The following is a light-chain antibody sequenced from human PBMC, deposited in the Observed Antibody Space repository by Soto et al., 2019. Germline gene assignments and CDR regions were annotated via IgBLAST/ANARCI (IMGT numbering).Light chain of an antibody. CDR2: EVT. V-gene: IGLV2-14*01. Sequence: QSALTQPASVSGSPGQSIAIYCSGSSSDLGIYNYVSWYQQHPGKVPKLIIFEVTNRPSGVSNRFSGSKSGNTASLTISGLQAEDVADYYCSSYTTGSTRVFGTGTKVTLL. CDR1: SSDLGIYNY. J-gene: IGLJ1*01. CDR3: SSYTTGSTRV.